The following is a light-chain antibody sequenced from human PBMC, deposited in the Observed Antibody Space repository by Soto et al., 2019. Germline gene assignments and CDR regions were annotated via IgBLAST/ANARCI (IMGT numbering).Light chain of an antibody. CDR2: EGS. V-gene: IGLV2-23*01. CDR3: CSYAGSSTFYV. J-gene: IGLJ1*01. Sequence: QSVLTQPASVSGSPGQSITISCTGTSSDFGSYNFVSWYQQHPGKAPKLMIYEGSKRPSGVSNRFSGSKSGNTASLTISGLQAEDEADYYCCSYAGSSTFYVFATGTKLTVL. CDR1: SSDFGSYNF.